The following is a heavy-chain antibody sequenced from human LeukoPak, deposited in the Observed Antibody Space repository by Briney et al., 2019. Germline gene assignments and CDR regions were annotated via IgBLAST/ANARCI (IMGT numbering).Heavy chain of an antibody. CDR1: GGSISSSSYY. V-gene: IGHV4-39*07. CDR2: IYHSGST. D-gene: IGHD3-22*01. Sequence: SETLSLTCTVSGGSISSSSYYWGWIRQPPGKGLEWIGSIYHSGSTYYNPSLKSRVTISVDTSKNQFSLKLSSVTAADTAVYYCAREPRGYDSSGYYTNWFDPWGQGTLVTVSS. J-gene: IGHJ5*02. CDR3: AREPRGYDSSGYYTNWFDP.